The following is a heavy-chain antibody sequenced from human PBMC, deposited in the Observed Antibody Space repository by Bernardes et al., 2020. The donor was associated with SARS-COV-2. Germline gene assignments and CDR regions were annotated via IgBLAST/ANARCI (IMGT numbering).Heavy chain of an antibody. CDR1: GFTFSDYY. D-gene: IGHD6-6*01. CDR3: ARDRRQLVRSGSYDY. Sequence: GGSLRLSCAASGFTFSDYYMSWVRQAPGKGLEWISYISHTTSYTNYADSVKGRFTISRDNAKNSLYLQLNSLRVEDTAVYYCARDRRQLVRSGSYDYWGQGTLVTVSS. J-gene: IGHJ4*02. CDR2: ISHTTSYT. V-gene: IGHV3-11*06.